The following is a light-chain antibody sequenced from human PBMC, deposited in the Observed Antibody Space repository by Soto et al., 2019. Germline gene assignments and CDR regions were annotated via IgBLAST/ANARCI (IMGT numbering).Light chain of an antibody. J-gene: IGKJ1*01. Sequence: EIVMTQSPATLSVSPGDRATLSCRASESVTSSLAWYQQKPGQPPRLLIYAASTRATDVPARFSGGGSETEFTLTISSLQSEDFAVYFCQQYNIWPLWTFGQGTTGDIK. CDR1: ESVTSS. V-gene: IGKV3-15*01. CDR3: QQYNIWPLWT. CDR2: AAS.